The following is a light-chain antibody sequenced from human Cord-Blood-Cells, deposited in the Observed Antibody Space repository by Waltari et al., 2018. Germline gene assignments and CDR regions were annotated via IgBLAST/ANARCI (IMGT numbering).Light chain of an antibody. J-gene: IGKJ4*01. CDR3: QQSYSTPLA. Sequence: DTQMTQSPSSLSASVGDRVTITCRASQRISSDLNWDQQKPWKAPKLLIYAASSLQSGVPSRFSGSGSGTDFTLTISSLQPEDFATYYCQQSYSTPLAFGGGTKVEIK. CDR2: AAS. V-gene: IGKV1-39*01. CDR1: QRISSD.